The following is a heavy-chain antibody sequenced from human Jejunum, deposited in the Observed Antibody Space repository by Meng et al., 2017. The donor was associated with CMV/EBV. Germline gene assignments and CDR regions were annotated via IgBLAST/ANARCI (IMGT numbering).Heavy chain of an antibody. Sequence: KVYCKTSGYDFSDYGISWVRQAPGQGLEWIGWVSSYTDNTKYAPKFQGRVTMTADASTTTAHLELRSLRSDDTAVYFCARKQWEPDYWGQGTLVTVSS. D-gene: IGHD1-26*01. V-gene: IGHV1-18*01. CDR2: VSSYTDNT. CDR1: GYDFSDYG. J-gene: IGHJ4*02. CDR3: ARKQWEPDY.